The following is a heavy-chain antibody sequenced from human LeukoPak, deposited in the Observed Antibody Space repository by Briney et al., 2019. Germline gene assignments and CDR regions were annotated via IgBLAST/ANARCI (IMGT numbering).Heavy chain of an antibody. CDR3: AKDISPLLYREGFDY. J-gene: IGHJ4*02. D-gene: IGHD2-2*02. Sequence: PGGSLRLSCAASGFTFDDYGMSWVRQAPGKGLEWVSGINWNSGSIGYADSVKGRFTISRDNAKNSLYLQMNGLRAEDMALYYCAKDISPLLYREGFDYWGQGTLVTVSS. CDR1: GFTFDDYG. V-gene: IGHV3-9*03. CDR2: INWNSGSI.